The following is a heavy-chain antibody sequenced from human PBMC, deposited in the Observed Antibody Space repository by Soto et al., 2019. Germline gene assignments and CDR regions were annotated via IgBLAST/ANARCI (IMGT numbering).Heavy chain of an antibody. CDR2: ISGSGGST. CDR1: EFTLGSSA. J-gene: IGHJ6*02. CDR3: SRHKYNWTNYGSYGLAV. D-gene: IGHD1-20*01. Sequence: GGSRRLSRAASEFTLGSSAVGAARQEQGKGLEWVSAISGSGGSTYYADSVKGRFTISRENAKNSLYLQIDSLRAGDTAVYYCSRHKYNWTNYGSYGLAVWGPGTTVTVSS. V-gene: IGHV3-23*01.